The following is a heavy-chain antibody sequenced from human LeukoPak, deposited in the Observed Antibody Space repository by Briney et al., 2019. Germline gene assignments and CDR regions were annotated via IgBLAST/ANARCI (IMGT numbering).Heavy chain of an antibody. V-gene: IGHV3-74*01. D-gene: IGHD4-23*01. CDR1: GFTFSGYW. J-gene: IGHJ5*02. Sequence: GGSLRLSCAASGFTFSGYWMHWVRQGPGKGLVWVSRVATGGTGPSYADSVKGRFTISRDNAKNTLYLQMNSLSAEDTAVYFCARDMGPYGGSPGASWGQGTLVTVSS. CDR2: VATGGTGP. CDR3: ARDMGPYGGSPGAS.